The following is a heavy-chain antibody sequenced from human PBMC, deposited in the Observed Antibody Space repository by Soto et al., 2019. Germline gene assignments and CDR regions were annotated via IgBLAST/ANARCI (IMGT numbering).Heavy chain of an antibody. J-gene: IGHJ4*02. CDR3: ARRWGSAADY. Sequence: QVQLQESGPGLVKPSETLSLTCTVSGGSISSYYWSWIRQPPGKGLEWIGYIHYSGSTNYNPSLKSRVTISVDTSKNQFSLKLSSVTAADTAVYYCARRWGSAADYWGQGTLVTVSS. CDR1: GGSISSYY. CDR2: IHYSGST. V-gene: IGHV4-59*08. D-gene: IGHD2-15*01.